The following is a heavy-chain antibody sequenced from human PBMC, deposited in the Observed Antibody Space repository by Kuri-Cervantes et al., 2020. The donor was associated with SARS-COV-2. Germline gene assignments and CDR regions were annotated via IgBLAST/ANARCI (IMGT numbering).Heavy chain of an antibody. Sequence: GESLKISCAASGFTFSSYAMSWVRQAPGKGLEWVSAISGSGGSTYYADSVKGRFTISRNNSKNTLYLQRNSLRAEDTAVYYCAKPTVRGELAFDYWGQGTLVTVSS. CDR3: AKPTVRGELAFDY. D-gene: IGHD3-10*01. CDR2: ISGSGGST. CDR1: GFTFSSYA. V-gene: IGHV3-23*01. J-gene: IGHJ4*02.